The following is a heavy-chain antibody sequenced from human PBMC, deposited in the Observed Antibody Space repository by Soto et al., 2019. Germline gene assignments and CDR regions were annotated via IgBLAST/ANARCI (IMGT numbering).Heavy chain of an antibody. CDR2: IYSGGST. Sequence: GGSLRLSCAASGFTVSSNYMSWVRQAPGKGLEWVSVIYSGGSTYYADSVKGRFTISRDNSKNTLYLQMNSLRAEDTAVYYCAKDLLLVVVAATFDYWGQGTLVTAPQ. D-gene: IGHD2-15*01. CDR1: GFTVSSNY. V-gene: IGHV3-53*01. J-gene: IGHJ4*02. CDR3: AKDLLLVVVAATFDY.